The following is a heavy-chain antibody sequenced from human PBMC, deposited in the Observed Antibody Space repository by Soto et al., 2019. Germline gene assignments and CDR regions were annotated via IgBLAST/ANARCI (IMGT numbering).Heavy chain of an antibody. CDR3: ARDSYSSSYQVYYYYYGMDV. J-gene: IGHJ6*02. CDR1: GGTFSSYA. CDR2: IIPIFGTA. Sequence: ASVKVSCKASGGTFSSYAISWVRQAPGQGLEWMGGIIPIFGTANYAQKFQGRVTITADESTSTAYMELSSLRSEDTAVYYCARDSYSSSYQVYYYYYGMDVWGQGTTVTVSS. V-gene: IGHV1-69*13. D-gene: IGHD6-6*01.